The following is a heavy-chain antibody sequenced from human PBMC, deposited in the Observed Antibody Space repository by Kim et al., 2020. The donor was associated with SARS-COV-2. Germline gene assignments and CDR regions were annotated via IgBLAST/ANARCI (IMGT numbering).Heavy chain of an antibody. V-gene: IGHV4-59*13. D-gene: IGHD1-26*01. CDR1: GGSISSYY. CDR3: ARSTIVGATVDY. CDR2: IYYSGST. J-gene: IGHJ4*02. Sequence: SETLSLTCTVSGGSISSYYWSWIRQPPGKGLEWIGYIYYSGSTNYNPSLKSRVTISVDTSNNQFSLKLSSVTAADTAVYYCARSTIVGATVDYWGKGTLVTDPS.